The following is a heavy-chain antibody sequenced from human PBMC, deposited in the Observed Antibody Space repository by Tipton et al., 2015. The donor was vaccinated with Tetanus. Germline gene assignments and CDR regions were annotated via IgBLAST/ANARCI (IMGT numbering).Heavy chain of an antibody. CDR2: IYYNGNT. V-gene: IGHV4-39*07. Sequence: TLSLTCTVSGGSINSGTFYWDWIRQTPGKGLEWIGNIYYNGNTLQNPSLKSRVTMSLDKSKNQFSLKLASVTTADTAVYFCARANFDFSKKGPFDSWGQGIPVIVSA. CDR1: GGSINSGTFY. J-gene: IGHJ4*02. D-gene: IGHD3-3*01. CDR3: ARANFDFSKKGPFDS.